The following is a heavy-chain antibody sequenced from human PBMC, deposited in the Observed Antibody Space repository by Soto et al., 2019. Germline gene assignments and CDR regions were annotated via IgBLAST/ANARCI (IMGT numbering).Heavy chain of an antibody. V-gene: IGHV4-34*01. Sequence: TETLSLTCAVYGGSFSGYYWSWIRQPPGKGLEWIGEINHSGSTNYNPSLKSRVTISVDTSKNQFSLKLSSVTAADTAVYYCAKNEGLGELSGVYYGMEVWGQGTTV. CDR3: AKNEGLGELSGVYYGMEV. D-gene: IGHD3-10*01. CDR1: GGSFSGYY. J-gene: IGHJ6*02. CDR2: INHSGST.